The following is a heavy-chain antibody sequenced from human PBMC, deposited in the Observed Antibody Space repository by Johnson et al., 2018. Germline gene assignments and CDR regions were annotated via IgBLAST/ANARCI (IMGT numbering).Heavy chain of an antibody. Sequence: VQLVESGPEVRKPGASMKVSCKASGNSFPSSDITWVRQATGQGLAWLGYINRNSGLGAYAQKFQGRVTMTRDISISTVYMELGSLRADDTGIYYCATHTIGSTRGLFSVWGQGTMVTVSS. D-gene: IGHD5-24*01. CDR1: GNSFPSSD. CDR2: INRNSGLG. CDR3: ATHTIGSTRGLFSV. J-gene: IGHJ3*01. V-gene: IGHV1-8*01.